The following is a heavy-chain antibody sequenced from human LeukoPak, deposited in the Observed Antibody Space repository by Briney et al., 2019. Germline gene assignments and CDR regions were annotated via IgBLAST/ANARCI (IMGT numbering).Heavy chain of an antibody. D-gene: IGHD4-17*01. Sequence: ASVKVSCKASGYTFTGYYMHWVRQAPGQGLEWMGWINPNSGGTNYAQKFQGRVTMTRDTSISTAYMELSRPRSDDTAVYYCARVYIDGDYAQGAWGQGTLVTVSS. CDR2: INPNSGGT. V-gene: IGHV1-2*02. J-gene: IGHJ4*02. CDR3: ARVYIDGDYAQGA. CDR1: GYTFTGYY.